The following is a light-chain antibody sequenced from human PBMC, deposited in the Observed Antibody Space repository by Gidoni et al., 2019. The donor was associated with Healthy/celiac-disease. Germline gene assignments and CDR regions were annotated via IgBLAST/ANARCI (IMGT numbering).Light chain of an antibody. Sequence: DIQMTQSPSTLSASVGDRVTITCRASQSISSWLAWYQQKPVKAPKLLIYKASSLESGVQSRFSGSGSGTEFTLTISSLQPDDFATYYCQQYNSYSWTFGQGTKVEIK. V-gene: IGKV1-5*03. CDR3: QQYNSYSWT. J-gene: IGKJ1*01. CDR2: KAS. CDR1: QSISSW.